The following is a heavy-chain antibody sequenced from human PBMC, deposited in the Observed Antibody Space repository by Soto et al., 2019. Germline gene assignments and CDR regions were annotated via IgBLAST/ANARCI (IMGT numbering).Heavy chain of an antibody. CDR1: GFTFSSYG. CDR2: ISYDGSNK. D-gene: IGHD6-13*01. V-gene: IGHV3-30*18. CDR3: AKVIVKSSSSWYGGCDY. J-gene: IGHJ4*02. Sequence: QVQLVESGGGVVQPGRSLRLSCAASGFTFSSYGMHWVRQAPGKGLEWVAVISYDGSNKYYADSVKGRFTISRDNSKNXPYLQMNSLRAEDTAVYYCAKVIVKSSSSWYGGCDYWGQGTLVTVSS.